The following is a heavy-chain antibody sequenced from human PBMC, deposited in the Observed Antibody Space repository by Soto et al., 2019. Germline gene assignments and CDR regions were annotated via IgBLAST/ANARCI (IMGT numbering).Heavy chain of an antibody. J-gene: IGHJ1*01. V-gene: IGHV4-31*03. CDR3: ARHDWSGYPYFHH. CDR2: IYYSGST. CDR1: GGSISSGGYY. D-gene: IGHD3-3*01. Sequence: PSETLSLTCTVSGGSISSGGYYWSWIRQHPGKGLEWIGYIYYSGSTYYNPSLKSRVTISVDTSKNQFSLKLSSVTAADTAVYCCARHDWSGYPYFHHWGQGTLVTVSS.